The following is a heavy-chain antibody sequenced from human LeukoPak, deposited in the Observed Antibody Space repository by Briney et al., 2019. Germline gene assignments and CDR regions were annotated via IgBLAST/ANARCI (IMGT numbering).Heavy chain of an antibody. J-gene: IGHJ4*02. Sequence: GGSLRLSCTASGFTFGDYAMSWVRQAPGKGLEWVGFIRSKAYGGTTEYAASVKGRFTISRDDSRSIAYLQMNSLKTEDTAVYYCTRDATTRDYDFPIAYYWGQGTLVTVSS. CDR2: IRSKAYGGTT. CDR3: TRDATTRDYDFPIAYY. D-gene: IGHD3-3*01. CDR1: GFTFGDYA. V-gene: IGHV3-49*04.